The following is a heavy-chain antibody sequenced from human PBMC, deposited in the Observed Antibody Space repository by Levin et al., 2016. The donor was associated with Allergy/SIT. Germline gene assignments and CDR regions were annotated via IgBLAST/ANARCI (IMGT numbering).Heavy chain of an antibody. J-gene: IGHJ4*02. CDR1: GFTFSGYA. Sequence: GGSLRLSCAASGFTFSGYAMSWVRQAPGKGLEWVSAISATGVSTYYADSVKGRFTISRDNSKNTLYLQMNNLRAEDTALYYCAKAPPGAVAGSDSWGLGTLVTVSS. D-gene: IGHD6-19*01. V-gene: IGHV3-23*01. CDR2: ISATGVST. CDR3: AKAPPGAVAGSDS.